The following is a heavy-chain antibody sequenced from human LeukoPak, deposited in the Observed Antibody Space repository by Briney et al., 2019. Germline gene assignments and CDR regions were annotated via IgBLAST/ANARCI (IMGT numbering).Heavy chain of an antibody. CDR3: AKDKNGMDV. CDR1: GFTFSSYW. CDR2: IKQDGSEK. Sequence: GGSLRLSCAASGFTFSSYWMSWVRQAPGKGLEWVANIKQDGSEKYYADSVKGRFTISRDNAKNSLYLQMNSLRAEDTALYYCAKDKNGMDVWGQGTTVTVSS. V-gene: IGHV3-7*03. J-gene: IGHJ6*02.